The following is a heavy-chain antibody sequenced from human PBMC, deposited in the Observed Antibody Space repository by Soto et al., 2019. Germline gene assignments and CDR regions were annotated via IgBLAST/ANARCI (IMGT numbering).Heavy chain of an antibody. V-gene: IGHV3-74*01. D-gene: IGHD1-26*01. J-gene: IGHJ3*02. Sequence: EVQLVESGGGLVRPGGSLRLSCEASGFTFSNFWMYWVRQAPGKGLVWLSRIKGDGSSTSYADSVQGRFTISRDNAKNTVYLLMHSLRAEDTAVYYCASLNSGTYKGDAFDIWGQGTLVSVSS. CDR2: IKGDGSST. CDR1: GFTFSNFW. CDR3: ASLNSGTYKGDAFDI.